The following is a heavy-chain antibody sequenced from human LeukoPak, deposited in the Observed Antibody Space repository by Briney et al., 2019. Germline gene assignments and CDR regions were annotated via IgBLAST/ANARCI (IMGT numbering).Heavy chain of an antibody. V-gene: IGHV3-30*02. CDR1: GFTFSNSG. CDR2: IWYDENNK. J-gene: IGHJ4*02. CDR3: AKDSWGYSAH. D-gene: IGHD2-21*01. Sequence: PGGSLRLPCAASGFTFSNSGMHWVRQAPGKGLEWVAFIWYDENNKYYADSVKGRFTISRDNSKNTLYLQMNSLRAEDTAIYYCAKDSWGYSAHWGQGTLVTVSS.